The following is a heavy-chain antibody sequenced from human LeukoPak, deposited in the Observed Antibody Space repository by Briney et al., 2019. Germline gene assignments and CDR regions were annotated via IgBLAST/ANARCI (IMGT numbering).Heavy chain of an antibody. D-gene: IGHD6-19*01. J-gene: IGHJ4*02. CDR3: VQWGY. CDR2: INNNGSTT. Sequence: EAGGSLRLSCAVSGLTFNIYEMNWVRQAPGKGLEWISYINNNGSTTYHADSVKGRFTISRDNARNSLYLQMTGLRAEDTAVYYCVQWGYGGEGTLVTVSS. V-gene: IGHV3-48*03. CDR1: GLTFNIYE.